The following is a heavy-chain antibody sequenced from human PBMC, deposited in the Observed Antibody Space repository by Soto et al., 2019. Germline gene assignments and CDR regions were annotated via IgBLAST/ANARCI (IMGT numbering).Heavy chain of an antibody. CDR3: ARWAVTTYILYYYYGMDV. CDR2: IIPIFGTA. D-gene: IGHD4-4*01. CDR1: GGTFSSYA. Sequence: ASVKVSCKASGGTFSSYAISWVRQAPGQGLEWMGGIIPIFGTANYAQKFQGRVTITADESTSTAYMELSSLRSEDTAVYYCARWAVTTYILYYYYGMDVWGQGTTVTVSS. J-gene: IGHJ6*02. V-gene: IGHV1-69*13.